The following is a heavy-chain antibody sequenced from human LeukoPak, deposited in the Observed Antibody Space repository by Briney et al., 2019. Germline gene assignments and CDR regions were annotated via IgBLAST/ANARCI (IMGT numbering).Heavy chain of an antibody. CDR3: ARHVGEALVPAAADAFVI. D-gene: IGHD2-2*01. CDR1: GYSIGGGYY. Sequence: SETLSLTCAVPGYSIGGGYYWAGFRRPPGKGREWSGIIYHSGSTYYNQSLKSRVTISVDTSINQFSLNLSSVTSAETAVYCGARHVGEALVPAAADAFVIRGQGRMVTVSS. CDR2: IYHSGST. V-gene: IGHV4-38-2*01. J-gene: IGHJ3*02.